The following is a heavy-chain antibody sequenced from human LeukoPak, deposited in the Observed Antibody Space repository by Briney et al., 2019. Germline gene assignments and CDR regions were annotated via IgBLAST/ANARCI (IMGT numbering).Heavy chain of an antibody. J-gene: IGHJ5*02. CDR1: GFTFSSYW. CDR2: IRQDGSEK. V-gene: IGHV3-7*01. D-gene: IGHD2-15*01. Sequence: GGSLRLSCAASGFTFSSYWMSWVRQAPGKGLEWVANIRQDGSEKYYVDSVKGRFTISRDNAKNSLYLQMNSLRAEDTAVYYCARDVVVAATFWFDPWGQGTLVTVPS. CDR3: ARDVVVAATFWFDP.